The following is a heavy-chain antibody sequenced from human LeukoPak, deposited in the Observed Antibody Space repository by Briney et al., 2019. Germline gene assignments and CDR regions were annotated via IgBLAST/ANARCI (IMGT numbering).Heavy chain of an antibody. V-gene: IGHV4-59*01. Sequence: KPSETLSLTCAVYGGSYSGYYWSWIRQPPGKGLEWIGYIYYSGSTNYNPSLKSRVTISVDTSKNQFSLKLSSVTAADTAVYYCARVRGITKNYYYGMDVWGQGTTVTVSS. J-gene: IGHJ6*02. CDR2: IYYSGST. D-gene: IGHD1-20*01. CDR3: ARVRGITKNYYYGMDV. CDR1: GGSYSGYY.